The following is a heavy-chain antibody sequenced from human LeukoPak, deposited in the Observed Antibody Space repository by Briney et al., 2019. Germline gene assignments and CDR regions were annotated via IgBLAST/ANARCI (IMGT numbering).Heavy chain of an antibody. CDR3: ARDGD. V-gene: IGHV3-7*01. D-gene: IGHD3-16*01. CDR2: IKQDGSEK. CDR1: GFTFSKYW. Sequence: GGSLRLSCAASGFTFSKYWISWVRQAPGKGLEWVANIKQDGSEKYYVDSVKGRFTISRDNAKNSLYLQMSSLRAEDTAVYYCARDGDWGQGTLVTVSS. J-gene: IGHJ4*02.